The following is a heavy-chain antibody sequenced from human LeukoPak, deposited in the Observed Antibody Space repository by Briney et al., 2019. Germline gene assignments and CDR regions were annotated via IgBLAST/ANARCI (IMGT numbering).Heavy chain of an antibody. CDR3: ARSCSSTSCSFDY. V-gene: IGHV1-46*01. D-gene: IGHD2-2*01. J-gene: IGHJ4*02. Sequence: ASVKVSCKASGYTFSSYDFTWVRQAPGQGLEWMGIINPSGGSTSYAQKFQGRVTMTRDTSTSTVYMELSSLRSEDTAVYYCARSCSSTSCSFDYWGQGTLVTVSS. CDR2: INPSGGST. CDR1: GYTFSSYD.